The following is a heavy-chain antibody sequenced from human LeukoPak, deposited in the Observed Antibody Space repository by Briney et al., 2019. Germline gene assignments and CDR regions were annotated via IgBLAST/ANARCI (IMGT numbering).Heavy chain of an antibody. CDR2: ISYDGKDK. D-gene: IGHD6-13*01. Sequence: GGSLRLSCAASGFIFSNYAMHWLRQAPGKGLEWVTVISYDGKDKFYADSVKGRFTISRDNAKNSLYLQMNSLRAEDTAVYYCARDLIAAAVIYYYGMDVWGQGTTVTVSS. J-gene: IGHJ6*02. CDR1: GFIFSNYA. V-gene: IGHV3-30*04. CDR3: ARDLIAAAVIYYYGMDV.